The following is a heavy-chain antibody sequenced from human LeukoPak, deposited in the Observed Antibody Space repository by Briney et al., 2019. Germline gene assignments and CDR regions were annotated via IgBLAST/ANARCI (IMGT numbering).Heavy chain of an antibody. D-gene: IGHD1-26*01. CDR2: IYHSGST. V-gene: IGHV4-38-2*01. CDR3: ARNSSESPPRETQKYNWFDP. CDR1: GVSISSGNF. J-gene: IGHJ5*02. Sequence: SESLPLTCAVSGVSISSGNFWGLSPQPPRKGAELAGSIYHSGSTHYTPSLKSRVTMSVDTSKNQFSLKLSSVTAADTAVYYCARNSSESPPRETQKYNWFDPWGQGTLVTVSS.